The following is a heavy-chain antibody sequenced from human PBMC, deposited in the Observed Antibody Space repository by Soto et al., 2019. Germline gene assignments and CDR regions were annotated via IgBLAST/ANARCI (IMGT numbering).Heavy chain of an antibody. CDR1: GFTFSGDW. J-gene: IGHJ4*02. V-gene: IGHV3-74*01. Sequence: GGSLRLSCAASGFTFSGDWMHWVRQGAGKGLVWVSRINMDGSSTNYADSVKGRFTISRDNAKNTLYLQMNSLRVDDTAVYYCARGPRGLYHHDYGGQGALVTVSS. D-gene: IGHD2-2*01. CDR2: INMDGSST. CDR3: ARGPRGLYHHDY.